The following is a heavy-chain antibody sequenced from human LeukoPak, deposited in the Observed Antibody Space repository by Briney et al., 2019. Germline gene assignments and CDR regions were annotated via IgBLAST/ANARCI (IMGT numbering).Heavy chain of an antibody. CDR1: VGSISGYY. CDR2: IYYSGNT. V-gene: IGHV4-59*01. D-gene: IGHD6-19*01. J-gene: IGHJ4*02. Sequence: SETLSLTCTVSVGSISGYYWSWIRQPPGKGLEWIGYIYYSGNTNYNPSLKSRVTISVDTSKNQFSLKLSSVTAADTAVYYCERYSSGWYFGYWGQGTLVTVSS. CDR3: ERYSSGWYFGY.